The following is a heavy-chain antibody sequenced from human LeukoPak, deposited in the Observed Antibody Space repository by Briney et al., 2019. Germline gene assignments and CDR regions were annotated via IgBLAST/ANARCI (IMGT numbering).Heavy chain of an antibody. V-gene: IGHV3-11*01. CDR1: GFSFSDSY. J-gene: IGHJ4*02. CDR3: GRDPDYGDPY. CDR2: ITSSGTTT. D-gene: IGHD4/OR15-4a*01. Sequence: GGSLRLSCSASGFSFSDSYMSWFRLSPEKGLEWIAYITSSGTTTEYADSVKGRFTISRVNAKNSLYLQMDSLRPEDTAVYYCGRDPDYGDPYWGQGTLVTVSS.